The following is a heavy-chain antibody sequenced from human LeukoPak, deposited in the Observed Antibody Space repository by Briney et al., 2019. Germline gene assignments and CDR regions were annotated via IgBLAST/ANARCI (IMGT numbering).Heavy chain of an antibody. V-gene: IGHV1-18*04. CDR2: ISAYNGST. Sequence: ASVKVSCKASGYTITNHGISWVRQAPGQGLEWMGWISAYNGSTNYAQKLQGRVTMTTDTSTGTAYMELRSLRSDDTAVYYCARGYCTGGSCYFLDYWGQGTLVTVSS. J-gene: IGHJ4*02. D-gene: IGHD2-15*01. CDR3: ARGYCTGGSCYFLDY. CDR1: GYTITNHG.